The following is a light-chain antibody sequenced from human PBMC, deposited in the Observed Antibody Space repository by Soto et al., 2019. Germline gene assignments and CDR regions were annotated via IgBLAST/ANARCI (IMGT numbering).Light chain of an antibody. V-gene: IGKV1-6*01. CDR1: RDVGSD. CDR3: LQEYGDSWT. CDR2: AAS. J-gene: IGKJ1*01. Sequence: TQMTQSPLSLSASVGEKIIITCRASRDVGSDVSWYQQKPGQAPKLVIFAASNLYTGVPSRFSGRRSGTEFNLTISSLQPEDFASYYCLQEYGDSWTFGQGTKVEIE.